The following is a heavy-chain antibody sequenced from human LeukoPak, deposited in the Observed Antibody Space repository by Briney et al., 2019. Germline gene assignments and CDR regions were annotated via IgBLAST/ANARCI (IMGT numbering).Heavy chain of an antibody. J-gene: IGHJ6*02. D-gene: IGHD2-15*01. V-gene: IGHV3-11*04. Sequence: GGSLRLSCAASGFTFSDYYMSWIRQAPGKGLEWVSYISSSGSTIYYADSVKGRFTISRDNSKNTLYLQMNSLRAEDTAVYYCAKPLRPGYCSGGSCYRYYYYGMDVWGQGTTVTVSS. CDR2: ISSSGSTI. CDR1: GFTFSDYY. CDR3: AKPLRPGYCSGGSCYRYYYYGMDV.